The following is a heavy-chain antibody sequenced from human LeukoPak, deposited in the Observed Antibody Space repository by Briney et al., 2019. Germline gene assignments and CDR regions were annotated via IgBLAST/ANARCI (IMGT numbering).Heavy chain of an antibody. J-gene: IGHJ6*02. Sequence: ASVKVSCKASGYTFTSYYMHWVRQAPGQGLEWMGIINPSGGSTSYAQKFQGRVTMTRDTSTSTVYMELSSLRSEDTAVYYCARESYCSSTSCYSDYYYYGMDVWGQGTTVTVSS. CDR2: INPSGGST. D-gene: IGHD2-2*01. CDR1: GYTFTSYY. V-gene: IGHV1-46*01. CDR3: ARESYCSSTSCYSDYYYYGMDV.